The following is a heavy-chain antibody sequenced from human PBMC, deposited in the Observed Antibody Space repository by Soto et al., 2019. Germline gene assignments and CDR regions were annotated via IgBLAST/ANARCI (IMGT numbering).Heavy chain of an antibody. J-gene: IGHJ4*02. CDR3: ARGYESGDFWN. CDR1: GGSMSSSSSY. V-gene: IGHV3-7*01. D-gene: IGHD2-21*02. Sequence: ETLSLTCTVSGGSMSSSSSYWGWVRQAPGKGLEWVANIKGDGSEKHYVESVKGRFTISRDNAKNSLYLQMNSLRVEDTAVYYCARGYESGDFWNWGQGTLVTVSS. CDR2: IKGDGSEK.